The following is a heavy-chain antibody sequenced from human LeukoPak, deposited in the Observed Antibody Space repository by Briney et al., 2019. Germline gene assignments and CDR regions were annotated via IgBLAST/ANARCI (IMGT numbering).Heavy chain of an antibody. Sequence: PGGSLRLSCAASGFTFSTYAMSWVRQAPGKGLEWVSTISTSGRSTYYADSVKGRFTIPRDNSKNTLFLQMNSLRAEDTAVYYCARDRYGAAAGTGFDYWGQGTLVTVSS. CDR1: GFTFSTYA. CDR3: ARDRYGAAAGTGFDY. D-gene: IGHD6-13*01. V-gene: IGHV3-23*01. CDR2: ISTSGRST. J-gene: IGHJ4*02.